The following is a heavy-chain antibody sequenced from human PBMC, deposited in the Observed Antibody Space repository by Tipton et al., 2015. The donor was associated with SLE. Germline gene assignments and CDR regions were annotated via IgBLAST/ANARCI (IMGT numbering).Heavy chain of an antibody. CDR3: AAYSSVWSSSGPWVY. D-gene: IGHD6-19*01. J-gene: IGHJ4*02. CDR1: GFTFSSYS. V-gene: IGHV3-21*01. Sequence: GSLRLSCAASGFTFSSYSMNWVRQAPGKGLEWVSSISSSSSYIYYADSVKGRFTISRDNAKNTLYLQMNSLRAEDTAVYYCAAYSSVWSSSGPWVYWGQGTLVTVSS. CDR2: ISSSSSYI.